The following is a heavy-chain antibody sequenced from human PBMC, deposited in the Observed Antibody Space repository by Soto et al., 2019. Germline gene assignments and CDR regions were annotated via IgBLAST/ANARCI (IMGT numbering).Heavy chain of an antibody. D-gene: IGHD3-9*01. CDR2: IDPSDSYT. J-gene: IGHJ6*02. CDR3: ARLMYYDILTGYSPLENYYGMDV. V-gene: IGHV5-10-1*01. CDR1: GYSFTSYW. Sequence: GESLKISCKGSGYSFTSYWISWVRQMPGKGLGWMGRIDPSDSYTNYSPSFQGHVTISADKSISTAYLQWSSLKASDTAMYYCARLMYYDILTGYSPLENYYGMDVWGQGTTVTVSS.